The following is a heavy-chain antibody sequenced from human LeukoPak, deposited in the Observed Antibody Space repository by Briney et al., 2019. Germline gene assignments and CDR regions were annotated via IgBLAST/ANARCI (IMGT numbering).Heavy chain of an antibody. CDR2: INYSGST. CDR3: ARGGYCSGGSCYGGPFDY. D-gene: IGHD2-15*01. CDR1: GGSISSYY. J-gene: IGHJ4*02. V-gene: IGHV4-59*01. Sequence: PSETLSLTCTVSGGSISSYYWSWIRQPPGKGLEWMGYINYSGSTNYNPSLKSRVTISVDTSKNQFSLKLSSVTAADTAVYYCARGGYCSGGSCYGGPFDYWGQGTLVTVSS.